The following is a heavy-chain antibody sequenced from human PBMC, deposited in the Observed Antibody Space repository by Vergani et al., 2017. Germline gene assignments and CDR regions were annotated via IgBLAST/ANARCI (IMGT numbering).Heavy chain of an antibody. CDR3: ARMQQLVLQDDY. CDR1: GYTFTGYY. J-gene: IGHJ4*02. V-gene: IGHV1-2*02. Sequence: QVQLVQSGAEVKKPGASVKVSCKASGYTFTGYYMHWVRQAPGQGLEWMGWINPNSGVTNYAQKFQGRVTMTRDTSISTAYMELSRLRSDDMAVYYCARMQQLVLQDDYWGQGTLVTVSS. CDR2: INPNSGVT. D-gene: IGHD6-13*01.